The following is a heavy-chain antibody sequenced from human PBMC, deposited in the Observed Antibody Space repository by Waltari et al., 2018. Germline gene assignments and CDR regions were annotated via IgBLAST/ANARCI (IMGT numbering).Heavy chain of an antibody. Sequence: QVQLVQSGAEVKKPGASVKVSCKASGYTFTGDYMHWVRPAPGQGLEWMGWINPNSGGTNYAQKFQGWVTMTRDTSISTAYMELSRLRSDDTAVYYCARTEHSSGWYDYWGQGTLVTVSS. CDR3: ARTEHSSGWYDY. J-gene: IGHJ4*02. CDR1: GYTFTGDY. V-gene: IGHV1-2*04. D-gene: IGHD6-19*01. CDR2: INPNSGGT.